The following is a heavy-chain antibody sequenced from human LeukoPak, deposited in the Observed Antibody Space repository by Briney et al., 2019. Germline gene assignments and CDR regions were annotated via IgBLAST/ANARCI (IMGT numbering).Heavy chain of an antibody. D-gene: IGHD5-18*01. CDR2: IIPIFGTA. CDR3: ARGRGGYSYGYWFDP. CDR1: GYTFTGYY. V-gene: IGHV1-69*13. Sequence: SVKVSCKASGYTFTGYYMHWVRQAPGQGLEWMGGIIPIFGTANYAQKFQGRVTITADESTSTAYMELSSLRSEDTAVYYCARGRGGYSYGYWFDPWGQGTLVTVSS. J-gene: IGHJ5*02.